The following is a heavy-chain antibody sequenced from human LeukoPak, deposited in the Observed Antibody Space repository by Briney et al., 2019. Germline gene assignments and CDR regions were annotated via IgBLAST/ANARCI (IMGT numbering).Heavy chain of an antibody. CDR1: GYTFTSYY. D-gene: IGHD3-22*01. CDR3: ARGGVNDYYDSSGYYRY. Sequence: GASVKVSCKASGYTFTSYYMHWVRQAPGQGLEWMGIINPSGGSTSYAQKFQGRVTMTRDTSTSTVYMELSSLRSEDTAVYYCARGGVNDYYDSSGYYRYWGQGTLVTVSS. J-gene: IGHJ4*02. CDR2: INPSGGST. V-gene: IGHV1-46*01.